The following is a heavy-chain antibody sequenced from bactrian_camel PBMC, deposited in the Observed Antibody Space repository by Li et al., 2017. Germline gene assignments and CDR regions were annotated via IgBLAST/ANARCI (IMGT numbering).Heavy chain of an antibody. J-gene: IGHJ4*01. V-gene: IGHV3S53*01. Sequence: VQLVESGGGSVQAGGSLRLSCVVLGATRRSDCMGWFRHPPGKREMREAVATIDTDGGTFYAASVKGRFTISKDNVKNTVFLQMNNLKPEDTAMYVCAINPDYGYCSDGAWAYTRWGQGTQVTVS. CDR1: GATRRSDC. CDR3: AINPDYGYCSDGAWAYTR. CDR2: IDTDGGT. D-gene: IGHD5*01.